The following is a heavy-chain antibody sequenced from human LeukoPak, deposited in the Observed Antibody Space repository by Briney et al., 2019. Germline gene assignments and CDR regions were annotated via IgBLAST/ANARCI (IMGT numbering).Heavy chain of an antibody. CDR2: ITSSSSNI. Sequence: GGSLRLSCAAAGFTFSTYSMNWVRQAPGNGLVWVSAITSSSSNIYYADSVKGRFTISRDNSKNTLYLQMNSLRAEDTAVYYCAKDPSRIAVAGLIDYWGQGTLVTVSS. D-gene: IGHD6-19*01. CDR3: AKDPSRIAVAGLIDY. J-gene: IGHJ4*02. CDR1: GFTFSTYS. V-gene: IGHV3-21*01.